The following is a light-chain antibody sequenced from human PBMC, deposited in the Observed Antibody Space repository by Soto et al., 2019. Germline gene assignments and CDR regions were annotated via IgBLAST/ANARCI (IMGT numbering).Light chain of an antibody. CDR1: QSVPSTY. CDR3: QQFGNSPWT. Sequence: VLSQSPGRLSLSPGETATLSCRASQSVPSTYSAWYQQKSGQPPRLLISGTSNRATGIPDRFSGSGSGRDFTLTISRLEPEDFAVYFCQQFGNSPWTFGQGTKVDIK. CDR2: GTS. J-gene: IGKJ1*01. V-gene: IGKV3-20*01.